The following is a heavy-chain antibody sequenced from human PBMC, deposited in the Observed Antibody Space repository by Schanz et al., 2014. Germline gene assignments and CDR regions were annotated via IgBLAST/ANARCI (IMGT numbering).Heavy chain of an antibody. D-gene: IGHD3-3*01. Sequence: GGSLRLSCAASGFTFSDYYMTWIRQAPGKGLEWVSDISDSGDSTHYADSVKGRFTISRDNSKNTLYLQMNSLRADDTAVYYCARDLLVSHYDLWSGNDYWGQGTLVTVSA. CDR2: ISDSGDST. CDR3: ARDLLVSHYDLWSGNDY. V-gene: IGHV3-11*06. CDR1: GFTFSDYY. J-gene: IGHJ4*02.